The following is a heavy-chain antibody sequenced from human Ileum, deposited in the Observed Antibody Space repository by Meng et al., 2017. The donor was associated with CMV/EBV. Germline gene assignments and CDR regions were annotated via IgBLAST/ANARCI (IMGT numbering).Heavy chain of an antibody. J-gene: IGHJ5*02. CDR2: IGGTGGRTYS. CDR1: AFTFSTYG. V-gene: IGHV3-23*01. CDR3: AKIQDYDNAWFDP. D-gene: IGHD3-22*01. Sequence: GESLKISCAASAFTFSTYGMTWVRQAPGKGLEWVSAIGGTGGRTYSYYADSVKGRFTISRDNSKNTLYLQMNSLRAEDTAVYYCAKIQDYDNAWFDPWGQGTLVTVSS.